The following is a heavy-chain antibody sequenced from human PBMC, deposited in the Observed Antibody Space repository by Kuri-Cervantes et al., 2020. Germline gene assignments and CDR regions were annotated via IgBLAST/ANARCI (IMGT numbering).Heavy chain of an antibody. CDR2: ISAYNGNT. CDR3: ARAYDYGNYVGAFDI. CDR1: GYTFTIYG. Sequence: ASVKVSCKASGYTFTIYGISWVRQAPGQGLEWIGWISAYNGNTNYAQKLQGRVTMTTDTSTSTAYMELRSLRSDDTAVYYCARAYDYGNYVGAFDIWGQGTMVTVSS. J-gene: IGHJ3*02. D-gene: IGHD4-11*01. V-gene: IGHV1-18*01.